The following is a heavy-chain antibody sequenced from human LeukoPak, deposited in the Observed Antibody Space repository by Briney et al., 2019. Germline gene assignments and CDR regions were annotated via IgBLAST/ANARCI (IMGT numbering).Heavy chain of an antibody. V-gene: IGHV4-39*07. CDR2: VYYSGTT. Sequence: SETLSLTCTVSGGSIISGRYYWGWIRQPPGKGLEWIGNVYYSGTTYYNPSLKSRVTISLDTSKNQFSLRLSSVTAADTAVYYCARVLTGYISTWYFDFWGQGTLVTVSS. J-gene: IGHJ4*02. D-gene: IGHD6-13*01. CDR3: ARVLTGYISTWYFDF. CDR1: GGSIISGRYY.